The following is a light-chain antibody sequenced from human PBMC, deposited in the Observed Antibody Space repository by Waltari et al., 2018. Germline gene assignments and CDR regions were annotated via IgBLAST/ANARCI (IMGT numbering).Light chain of an antibody. J-gene: IGLJ1*01. Sequence: QSPLTQPASVSASPGQSITISCTGTSSNIGGYVYVSWYHQHPGRAPKLIIYEVDKRPSGISSRFSGSKSGNTASLTISGLQPEDEADYYCCSYTNSGTRVFGTGTKVTVL. CDR1: SSNIGGYVY. CDR3: CSYTNSGTRV. V-gene: IGLV2-14*03. CDR2: EVD.